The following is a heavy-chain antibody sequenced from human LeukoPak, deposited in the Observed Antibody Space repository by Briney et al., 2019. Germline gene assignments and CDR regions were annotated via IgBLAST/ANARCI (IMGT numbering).Heavy chain of an antibody. V-gene: IGHV4-34*01. CDR2: INHSGST. CDR3: ARGRYYDILDY. Sequence: NPGGSLRLSCAASGITFSKAWMSWVRQAPGKGLEWIGEINHSGSTNYNPSLKSRVTISVDTSKNQFSLKLSSVTAADTAVYYCARGRYYDILDYWGQGTLVTVSS. CDR1: GITFSKAW. D-gene: IGHD3-9*01. J-gene: IGHJ4*02.